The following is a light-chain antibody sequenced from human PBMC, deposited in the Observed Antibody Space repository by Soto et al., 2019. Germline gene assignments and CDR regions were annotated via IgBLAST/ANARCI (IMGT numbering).Light chain of an antibody. V-gene: IGLV2-14*01. CDR2: DVS. Sequence: QSALTQPASVSGSPGQSITISCTGTSSDVGGYNYVSWYQQYPGKAPKLMIYDVSNRPSGISNRFSGSKSGNTASLTISGLQAEDEADYYCSSYTSSSTLYVFGTGTKLT. CDR1: SSDVGGYNY. CDR3: SSYTSSSTLYV. J-gene: IGLJ1*01.